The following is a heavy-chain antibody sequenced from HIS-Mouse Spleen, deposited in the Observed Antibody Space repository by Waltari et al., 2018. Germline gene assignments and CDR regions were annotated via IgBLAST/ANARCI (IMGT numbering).Heavy chain of an antibody. CDR2: ISSSSSYI. CDR3: ARGSSSFPDY. Sequence: EVQLVESGGGLVKPGGSLRLSCAASVFTFSSYSMNWVRQAPGKGLEWVSSISSSSSYIYYADSVKGRFTISRDNAKNSLYLQMNSLRAEDTAVYYCARGSSSFPDYWGQGTLVTVSS. J-gene: IGHJ4*02. D-gene: IGHD6-6*01. CDR1: VFTFSSYS. V-gene: IGHV3-21*01.